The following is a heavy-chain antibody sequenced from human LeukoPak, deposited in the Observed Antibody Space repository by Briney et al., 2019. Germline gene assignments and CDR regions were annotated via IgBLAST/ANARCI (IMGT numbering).Heavy chain of an antibody. J-gene: IGHJ4*02. CDR2: IYSGGST. Sequence: GGSLRLSCAASGFTVSSNYMSWVRQAPGKGLEWVSVIYSGGSTYYADSVKGRFTISRDNAKNSLYLQMNSLRAEDTAVYYCASTYDSSGYYPFDYWGQGTLVTVSS. D-gene: IGHD3-22*01. CDR3: ASTYDSSGYYPFDY. V-gene: IGHV3-53*01. CDR1: GFTVSSNY.